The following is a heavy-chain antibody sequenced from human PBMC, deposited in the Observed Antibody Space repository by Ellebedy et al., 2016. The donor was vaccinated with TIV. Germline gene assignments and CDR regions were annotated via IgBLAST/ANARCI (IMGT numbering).Heavy chain of an antibody. J-gene: IGHJ4*02. CDR3: VRDSYGHTAPPFY. Sequence: GESLKISCTASGFSFGDYAMSWFRQPPGKGLEWVGFIAGKGYDGTTEYAASVKGRFTISRDDSNDTAYLQMNSLKSEDTAVYYCVRDSYGHTAPPFYWGQGTLVTVSS. CDR1: GFSFGDYA. V-gene: IGHV3-49*03. D-gene: IGHD5-18*01. CDR2: IAGKGYDGTT.